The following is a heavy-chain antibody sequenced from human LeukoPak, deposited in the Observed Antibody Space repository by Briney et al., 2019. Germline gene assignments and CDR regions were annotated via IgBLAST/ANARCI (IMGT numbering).Heavy chain of an antibody. V-gene: IGHV4-59*08. CDR1: GGSISSYY. J-gene: IGHJ5*02. CDR2: IYYSGST. D-gene: IGHD6-13*01. Sequence: SETLSLTCTVSGGSISSYYWSWIRQPPGKGLEWIGYIYYSGSTNYNPSLKSRVTISVDTSKNQFSLELSSVTAADTAVYYCARLIAAAGKNWFDPWGQGTLVTVSS. CDR3: ARLIAAAGKNWFDP.